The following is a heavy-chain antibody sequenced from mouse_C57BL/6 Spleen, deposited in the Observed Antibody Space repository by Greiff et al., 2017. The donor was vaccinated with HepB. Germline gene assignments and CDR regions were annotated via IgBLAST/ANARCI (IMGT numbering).Heavy chain of an antibody. Sequence: VQLQQSGPELVKPGASVKISCKASGYSFTGYYMNWVKQSPEKSLEWIGEINPSTGGTTYNQKFKAKATLTVDKSSSTAYMQLESLTSEDSAVYYCARYIYYGNPHWYFDVWGTGTTVTVSS. V-gene: IGHV1-42*01. J-gene: IGHJ1*03. CDR3: ARYIYYGNPHWYFDV. CDR1: GYSFTGYY. D-gene: IGHD2-1*01. CDR2: INPSTGGT.